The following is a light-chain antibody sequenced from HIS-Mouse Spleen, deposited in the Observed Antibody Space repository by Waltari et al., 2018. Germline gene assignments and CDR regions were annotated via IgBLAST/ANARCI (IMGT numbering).Light chain of an antibody. CDR3: YSTDSSGNHRV. CDR2: YDS. V-gene: IGLV3-10*01. CDR1: ALPKKY. Sequence: SYELTQPPSVSVSPGQTARITCSGDALPKKYAYWSQKKSGQAPVLVIYYDSKRPSGVPGRFSGSSSGTMATLTISGAQVEDEADYYCYSTDSSGNHRVFGGGTKLTVL. J-gene: IGLJ2*01.